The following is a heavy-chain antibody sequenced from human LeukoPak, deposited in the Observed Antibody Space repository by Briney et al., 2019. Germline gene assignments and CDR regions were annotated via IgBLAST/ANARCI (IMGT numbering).Heavy chain of an antibody. J-gene: IGHJ5*02. D-gene: IGHD3-3*01. Sequence: SETLSLTCTVSGGSISYYYWSWIRQPPGKGLEWIGYIYYSGTTNYNPSLKSRVTISVDTSKNQFSLKLSSVTAADTAVYYCARPARDFWSGYYINWFDPWGQGTLVTVSS. V-gene: IGHV4-59*08. CDR2: IYYSGTT. CDR1: GGSISYYY. CDR3: ARPARDFWSGYYINWFDP.